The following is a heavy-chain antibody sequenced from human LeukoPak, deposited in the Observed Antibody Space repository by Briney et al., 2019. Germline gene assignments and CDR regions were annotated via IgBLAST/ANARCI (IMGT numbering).Heavy chain of an antibody. J-gene: IGHJ4*02. CDR2: INPNSGGT. Sequence: ASVKVSCKASGYTFTGYYMHWVRQAPGQGLEWMGWINPNSGGTNYAQKFQGRVTMTRDTSISTAYLQWSSLKASDSAMYYCARHSLDSPSDYWGQGTLVTVSS. CDR3: ARHSLDSPSDY. V-gene: IGHV1-2*02. CDR1: GYTFTGYY.